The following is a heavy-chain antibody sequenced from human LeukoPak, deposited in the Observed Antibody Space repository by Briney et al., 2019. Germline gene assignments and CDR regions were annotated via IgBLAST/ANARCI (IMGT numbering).Heavy chain of an antibody. V-gene: IGHV3-21*04. Sequence: SGGSLRLSCAASGFTFSSYNMNWVRQAPGRGLEWVSSISSSSSYIYYADSVKGRFTISRDNAKNSLYLQMNSLRAEDTAVYYCARAGTVVDWNYYYYYGMDVWGQGTTVTVSS. CDR2: ISSSSSYI. J-gene: IGHJ6*02. CDR3: ARAGTVVDWNYYYYYGMDV. CDR1: GFTFSSYN. D-gene: IGHD1-1*01.